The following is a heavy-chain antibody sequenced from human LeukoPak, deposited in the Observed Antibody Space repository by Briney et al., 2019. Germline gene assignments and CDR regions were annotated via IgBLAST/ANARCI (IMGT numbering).Heavy chain of an antibody. CDR2: INPSGGST. Sequence: ASVKLSCKASGYAFTSYYMHWVRQAPGQGLEWMGIINPSGGSTSYAQKFQGRVTMTRDMSTSTVYMELSSLRSEDTAVYYCARDRSGSYYPFDYWGQGTLVTVSS. CDR1: GYAFTSYY. J-gene: IGHJ4*02. D-gene: IGHD1-26*01. CDR3: ARDRSGSYYPFDY. V-gene: IGHV1-46*01.